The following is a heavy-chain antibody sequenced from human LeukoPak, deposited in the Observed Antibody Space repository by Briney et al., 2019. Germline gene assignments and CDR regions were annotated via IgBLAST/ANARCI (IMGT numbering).Heavy chain of an antibody. J-gene: IGHJ6*03. V-gene: IGHV4-59*01. Sequence: PSETLSLTCTVSGGSISSYYWSWLRQPPGKGLEWIGYIYYSGSTNYNPSLKSRVTISVDTSKNQFSLKLSSVTAADTAVYYCARDLWFGELSGLPYYYYMDVWGKGTTVTVSS. CDR1: GGSISSYY. D-gene: IGHD3-10*01. CDR2: IYYSGST. CDR3: ARDLWFGELSGLPYYYYMDV.